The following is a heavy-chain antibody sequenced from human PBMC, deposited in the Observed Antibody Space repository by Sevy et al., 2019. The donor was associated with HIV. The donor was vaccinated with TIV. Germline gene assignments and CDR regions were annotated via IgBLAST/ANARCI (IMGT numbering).Heavy chain of an antibody. D-gene: IGHD2-15*01. J-gene: IGHJ4*02. CDR2: IIPIFGTA. CDR1: GSTFSSYG. Sequence: ASVKVSCKASGSTFSSYGFSWVRQAPGQGLEWMGGIIPIFGTAKYAQKFQGRVTITADKSTTTAYMELSSLRSEDTAVYYCARGPHRCSGSSCYTVYFDYWGQGTLVTVSS. V-gene: IGHV1-69*06. CDR3: ARGPHRCSGSSCYTVYFDY.